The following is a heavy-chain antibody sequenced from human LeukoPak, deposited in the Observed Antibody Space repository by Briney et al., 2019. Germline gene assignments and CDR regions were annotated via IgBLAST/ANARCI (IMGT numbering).Heavy chain of an antibody. D-gene: IGHD3-22*01. CDR3: ARDRPFPYYYDSSGYYSLAPYYYYYMDV. CDR2: IIPIFGTA. Sequence: ASVKVSCKASGGTFSSYAISWVRQAPGQGLEWMGRIIPIFGTANYAQKFQGRVTITTDESTSTAYMELSSPRSEDTAVYYCARDRPFPYYYDSSGYYSLAPYYYYYMDVWGKGTTVTVSS. V-gene: IGHV1-69*05. J-gene: IGHJ6*03. CDR1: GGTFSSYA.